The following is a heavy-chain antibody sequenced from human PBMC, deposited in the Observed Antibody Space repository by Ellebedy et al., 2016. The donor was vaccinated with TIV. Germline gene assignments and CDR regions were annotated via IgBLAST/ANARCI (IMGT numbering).Heavy chain of an antibody. CDR1: GGTFSSYA. CDR3: ARLRSAGYYFDY. Sequence: SVKVSCXASGGTFSSYAISWVRQAPGQGLEWMGGIIPIFGTANYAQKFQGRVTITADESTSTAYMELSSLRSEDTAVYYCARLRSAGYYFDYWGQGTLVTVSS. V-gene: IGHV1-69*13. J-gene: IGHJ4*02. D-gene: IGHD6-25*01. CDR2: IIPIFGTA.